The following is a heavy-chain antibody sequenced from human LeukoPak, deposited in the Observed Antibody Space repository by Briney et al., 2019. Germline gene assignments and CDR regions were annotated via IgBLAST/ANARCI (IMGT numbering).Heavy chain of an antibody. J-gene: IGHJ3*02. D-gene: IGHD1-26*01. Sequence: GRSLRLSCAASGFTFSSYGMHWARQAPGKGLEWVAVIWYDGSNKYYADSVTGRFTISRDNSKNTLYLQMNSLRAEDTAVYYCARREDDAFDIWGQGTMVSASS. CDR1: GFTFSSYG. CDR3: ARREDDAFDI. CDR2: IWYDGSNK. V-gene: IGHV3-33*01.